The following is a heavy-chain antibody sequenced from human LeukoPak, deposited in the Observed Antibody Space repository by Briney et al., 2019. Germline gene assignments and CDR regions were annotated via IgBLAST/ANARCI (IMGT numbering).Heavy chain of an antibody. Sequence: ASVKVSCKASGYTFTSYAMHWVRQAPGQRLEWMGWINAGNGNTKYSQEFQGRVTITRDTSASTAYMELSSLRSEDMAVYYCARNSRYVDWSRHFDYWGQGTLVTVSS. CDR2: INAGNGNT. J-gene: IGHJ4*02. CDR1: GYTFTSYA. D-gene: IGHD3-9*01. CDR3: ARNSRYVDWSRHFDY. V-gene: IGHV1-3*03.